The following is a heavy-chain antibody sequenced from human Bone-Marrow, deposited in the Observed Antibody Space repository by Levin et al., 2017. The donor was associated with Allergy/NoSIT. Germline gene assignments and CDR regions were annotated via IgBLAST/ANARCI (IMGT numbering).Heavy chain of an antibody. D-gene: IGHD1-26*01. V-gene: IGHV1-2*04. CDR3: ARDGGTVEWELRGPFDY. CDR1: GYTFTGYY. CDR2: INPNSGGT. J-gene: IGHJ4*02. Sequence: GESLKISCKASGYTFTGYYMHWVRQAPGQGLEWMGWINPNSGGTNYAQKFQGWVTMTRDTSISTAYMELSRLRSDDTAVYYCARDGGTVEWELRGPFDYWGQGTLVTVSS.